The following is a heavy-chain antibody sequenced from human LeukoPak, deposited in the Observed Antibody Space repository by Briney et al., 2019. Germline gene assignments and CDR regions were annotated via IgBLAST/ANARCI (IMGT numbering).Heavy chain of an antibody. J-gene: IGHJ4*02. D-gene: IGHD3-9*01. CDR2: ISSSGSTI. CDR1: GFTFSSYE. V-gene: IGHV3-48*03. Sequence: PRGSLRLSCAASGFTFSSYEMNWVRQAPGKGLEWVSYISSSGSTIYYADSVKGRFTISRDNAKNSLYLQMNSLRAEDTAVYYCARGKGLRYFDWLPTFDYWGQGTLVTVSS. CDR3: ARGKGLRYFDWLPTFDY.